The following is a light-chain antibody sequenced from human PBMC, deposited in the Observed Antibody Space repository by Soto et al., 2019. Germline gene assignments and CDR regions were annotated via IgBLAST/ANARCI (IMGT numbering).Light chain of an antibody. CDR2: EGS. V-gene: IGLV2-23*03. Sequence: QSALTQPSSLSGSPGQSITISCTGTISDVGSYKFVSWYQQYPGKAPKLMIYEGSKRPSGVSDRFSGSKSGNTASLTISGLQAEDEADYFCCSYAGGSNVFGAGTKVTVL. CDR3: CSYAGGSNV. J-gene: IGLJ1*01. CDR1: ISDVGSYKF.